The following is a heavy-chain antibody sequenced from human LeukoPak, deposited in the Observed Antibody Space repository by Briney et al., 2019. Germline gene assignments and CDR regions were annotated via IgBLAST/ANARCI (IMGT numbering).Heavy chain of an antibody. V-gene: IGHV3-23*01. CDR3: ARFFGEQLVLDY. CDR2: ISGNGRST. D-gene: IGHD6-6*01. J-gene: IGHJ4*02. Sequence: GGSLRLSCAASGFTFSSYAMSWVRQAPGKGLEWVSAISGNGRSTYYADSVKGRFTISRDNSKNTLYLQMNSLRAEDTAVYYCARFFGEQLVLDYWGQGTLVTVSS. CDR1: GFTFSSYA.